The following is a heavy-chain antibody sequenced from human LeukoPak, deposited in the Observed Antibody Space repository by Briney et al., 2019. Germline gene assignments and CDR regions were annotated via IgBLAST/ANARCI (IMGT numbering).Heavy chain of an antibody. CDR1: GFTFSSYS. J-gene: IGHJ6*03. D-gene: IGHD3-10*01. V-gene: IGHV3-21*01. CDR3: ARDLWFGESPGYYYYTDV. CDR2: ISSSSSYI. Sequence: GGSLRLSCAASGFTFSSYSMNWVRQAPGKGLEWVSSISSSSSYIYYADSVKGRFTISRDNAKNSLYLQMNSLRAEDTAVYYCARDLWFGESPGYYYYTDVWGKGTTVTVSS.